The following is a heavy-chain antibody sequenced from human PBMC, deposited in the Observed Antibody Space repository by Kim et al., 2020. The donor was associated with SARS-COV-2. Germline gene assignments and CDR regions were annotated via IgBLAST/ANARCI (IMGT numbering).Heavy chain of an antibody. V-gene: IGHV6-1*01. Sequence: YNDYAVSVKSRIIITPDTSKNQVSLQLNSVTPEDTAVYYCARGKAATGIDYWGQGTLVTVSS. D-gene: IGHD2-15*01. CDR3: ARGKAATGIDY. CDR2: YN. J-gene: IGHJ4*02.